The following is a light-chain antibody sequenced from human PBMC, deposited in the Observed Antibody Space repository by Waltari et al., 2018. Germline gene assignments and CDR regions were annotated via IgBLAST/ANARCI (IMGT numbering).Light chain of an antibody. CDR1: EIVSADY. CDR3: QQYGGLPWT. Sequence: ILLTQSPGTLSLSLGGTATLSCRASEIVSADYLAWYQQKPGQPPRLLIYDVSRRATGVPDRFSGSGSGTDFSLTINRLEPEDFAVYYCQQYGGLPWTFGQGTKVDIK. J-gene: IGKJ1*01. V-gene: IGKV3-20*01. CDR2: DVS.